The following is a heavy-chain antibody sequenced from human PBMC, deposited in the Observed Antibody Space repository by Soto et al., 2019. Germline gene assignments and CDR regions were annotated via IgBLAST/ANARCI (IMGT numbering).Heavy chain of an antibody. Sequence: PSKTLYLKCAVYGGSFSCYNWSWIRQPPGRGLEWIGEINHSGSTNYNPSLKSRVTISVDTSKNQFSLKLSSVTAADTAVYYCARVEGIYCSGGSCYFLRGSNWFDPWGQGTLVTVSS. CDR1: GGSFSCYN. D-gene: IGHD2-15*01. CDR2: INHSGST. V-gene: IGHV4-34*01. J-gene: IGHJ5*02. CDR3: ARVEGIYCSGGSCYFLRGSNWFDP.